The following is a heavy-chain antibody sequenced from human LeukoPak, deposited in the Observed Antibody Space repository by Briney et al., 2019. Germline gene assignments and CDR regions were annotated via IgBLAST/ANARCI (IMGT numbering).Heavy chain of an antibody. Sequence: SETLSLTCAVYGGSFSGYYWSWIRQPPGKGLEWIGEINHSGSTYYNPSLKSRVTISVDTSKNQFSLKLSPVTAADTAMYYCARPPGNGDYYTAFDIWGQGTMVTVPS. CDR2: INHSGST. CDR3: ARPPGNGDYYTAFDI. V-gene: IGHV4-34*01. CDR1: GGSFSGYY. J-gene: IGHJ3*02. D-gene: IGHD4-17*01.